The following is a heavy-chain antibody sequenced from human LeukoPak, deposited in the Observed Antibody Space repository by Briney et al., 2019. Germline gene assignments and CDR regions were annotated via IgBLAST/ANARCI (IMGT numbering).Heavy chain of an antibody. V-gene: IGHV1-46*01. CDR2: INPSGGST. Sequence: GASVKVSCKASGYTFTSYYMHWVRQAPGQGLEWMGIINPSGGSTSYAQKFQGRVTMTRDTSTSTVYMELSSLRSEDTAVYYCAREGATVVDRAVFNQLDFWGQGALVIVSS. CDR3: AREGATVVDRAVFNQLDF. D-gene: IGHD4-23*01. CDR1: GYTFTSYY. J-gene: IGHJ4*02.